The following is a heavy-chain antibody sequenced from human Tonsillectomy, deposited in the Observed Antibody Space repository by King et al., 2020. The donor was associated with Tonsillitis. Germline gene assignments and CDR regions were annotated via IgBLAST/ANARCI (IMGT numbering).Heavy chain of an antibody. CDR3: ARDPHTVGWFDP. V-gene: IGHV3-21*01. CDR1: GFTFSSYS. J-gene: IGHJ5*02. D-gene: IGHD2-2*02. CDR2: ISSSSSYI. Sequence: VQLVESGGGLVKPGGSLRLSCAASGFTFSSYSMNWVRQAPGKGLEWVSSISSSSSYIYYADSVKGRFTISRDNAKNSLYLQMNSLRAEDTAVYYCARDPHTVGWFDPWGQGTLVTVSS.